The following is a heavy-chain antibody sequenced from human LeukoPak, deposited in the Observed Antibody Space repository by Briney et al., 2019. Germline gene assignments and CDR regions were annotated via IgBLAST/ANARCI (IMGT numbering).Heavy chain of an antibody. J-gene: IGHJ4*02. Sequence: PSETLSLTCTVSGGSISSYYWSWIRQPPGKGLEWIGYIYYSGSTNYNPSLKSRVTISVDTSKNHFSLRLRSVTAADTAVYYCARVQNAGPFSYFDYWGQGTLVTVSS. CDR2: IYYSGST. V-gene: IGHV4-59*01. CDR3: ARVQNAGPFSYFDY. CDR1: GGSISSYY.